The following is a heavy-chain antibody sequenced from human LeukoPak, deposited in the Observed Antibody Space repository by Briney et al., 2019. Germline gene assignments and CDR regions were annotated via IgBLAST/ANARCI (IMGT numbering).Heavy chain of an antibody. CDR2: IYYSGST. CDR1: GGSISSGGYY. V-gene: IGHV4-31*03. Sequence: SETLSLTCTVSGGSISSGGYYWSCIRQHPGKGLECIGYIYYSGSTYYNPSLKSRVTISVDTSKNQFSLKLSSVTAADTAVYYCARAVGYYFDSSGPSKAFDYWGQGTLVTVSS. J-gene: IGHJ4*02. CDR3: ARAVGYYFDSSGPSKAFDY. D-gene: IGHD3-22*01.